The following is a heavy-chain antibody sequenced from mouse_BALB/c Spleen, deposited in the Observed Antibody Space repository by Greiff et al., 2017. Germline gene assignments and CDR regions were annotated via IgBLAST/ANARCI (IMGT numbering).Heavy chain of an antibody. CDR1: GFTFSSFG. Sequence: EVMLVESGGGLVQPGGSRKLSCAASGFTFSSFGMHWVRQAPEKGLEWVAYISSGSSTIYYADTVKGRFTISRDNPKNTLFLQMTSLRSEDTAMYYCARGYSQAMDYWGQGTSVNVSS. J-gene: IGHJ4*01. CDR2: ISSGSSTI. D-gene: IGHD1-2*01. V-gene: IGHV5-17*02. CDR3: ARGYSQAMDY.